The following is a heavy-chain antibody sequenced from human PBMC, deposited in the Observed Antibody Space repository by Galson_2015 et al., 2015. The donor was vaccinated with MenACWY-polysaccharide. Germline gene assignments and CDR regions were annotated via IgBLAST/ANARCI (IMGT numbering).Heavy chain of an antibody. CDR1: GFTFSDSA. CDR3: TRQAHTIDY. CDR2: IRSKTNSYAT. V-gene: IGHV3-73*01. J-gene: IGHJ4*02. D-gene: IGHD3-3*01. Sequence: LRLSCAASGFTFSDSAMHWVRQASGKGLEWVGHIRSKTNSYATAYAASVKGRFTISRDDSKNTAYLQMNSLKSEDTAVYYCTRQAHTIDYWGQGSLVTVSS.